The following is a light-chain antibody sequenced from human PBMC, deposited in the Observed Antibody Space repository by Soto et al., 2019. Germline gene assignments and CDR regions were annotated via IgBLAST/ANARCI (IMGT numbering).Light chain of an antibody. CDR1: QSVSSSY. CDR3: QQYGSSPHT. J-gene: IGKJ1*01. Sequence: EIVLTQSPGTLSLSPGERATLSCRASQSVSSSYLAWYQQKPGQAPRLLIYGASSRATGIPDRFSGSGSGTDFILTISRLEPEDFAVYYCQQYGSSPHTFGQGTKVDI. V-gene: IGKV3-20*01. CDR2: GAS.